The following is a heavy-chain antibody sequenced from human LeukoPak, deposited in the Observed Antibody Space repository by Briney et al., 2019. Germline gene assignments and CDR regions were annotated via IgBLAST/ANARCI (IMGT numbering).Heavy chain of an antibody. Sequence: SETLSLTCTVSGGSISSSSYSWGWIRQPPRKGLEWIGSIYYSGSTYYNPSLKSRVTISVDTSKNQFSLKLSSVTAADTAVYYCARSSANYYDSSGYYYVPPYYFDYWGQGTLVTVSS. J-gene: IGHJ4*02. D-gene: IGHD3-22*01. CDR1: GGSISSSSYS. CDR2: IYYSGST. CDR3: ARSSANYYDSSGYYYVPPYYFDY. V-gene: IGHV4-39*01.